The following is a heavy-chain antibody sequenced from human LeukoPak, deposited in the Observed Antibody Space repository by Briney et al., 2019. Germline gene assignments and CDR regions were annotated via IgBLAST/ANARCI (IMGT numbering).Heavy chain of an antibody. CDR2: YHIGNT. V-gene: IGHV4-39*01. CDR3: ARLWDSTGLYFYYYMDV. Sequence: SETLSLTCTVSGVSIRGNTYYWGWIRQPPGKGLEWIGNYHIGNTYYNPSLKSRVTISEDTSKNQFSLRVNSVTAADTAVYYCARLWDSTGLYFYYYMDVWGEGTTVTVSS. CDR1: GVSIRGNTYY. J-gene: IGHJ6*03. D-gene: IGHD6-19*01.